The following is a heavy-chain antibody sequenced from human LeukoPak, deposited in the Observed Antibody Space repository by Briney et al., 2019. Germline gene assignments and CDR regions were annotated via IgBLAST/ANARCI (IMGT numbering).Heavy chain of an antibody. CDR2: ITSSSNYI. CDR1: GFTFRIYS. V-gene: IGHV3-21*01. CDR3: ARDRGYFDN. J-gene: IGHJ4*02. Sequence: PGGSLRLSCAASGFTFRIYSMNWVRQAREQGLEWLSFITSSSNYIYYADSVKGRFTISRDNVHNSLYLQMNSPRTEDTAMYYCARDRGYFDNWGQGTLVTVSS.